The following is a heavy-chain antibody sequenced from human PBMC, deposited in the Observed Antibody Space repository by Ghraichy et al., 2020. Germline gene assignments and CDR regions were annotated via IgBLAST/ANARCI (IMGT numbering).Heavy chain of an antibody. CDR2: ISYVGDDK. J-gene: IGHJ5*02. Sequence: GGSLRLSCAASGFTFSSHGMRWVRQAPGKGLEWVALISYVGDDKFYVDSVKGRFTISRDNSKNTLFLQMDSLRPEDTAVYYCAKAGVAHSSGYYRWFDHWGQGTPVTVSS. CDR1: GFTFSSHG. V-gene: IGHV3-30*18. D-gene: IGHD3-22*01. CDR3: AKAGVAHSSGYYRWFDH.